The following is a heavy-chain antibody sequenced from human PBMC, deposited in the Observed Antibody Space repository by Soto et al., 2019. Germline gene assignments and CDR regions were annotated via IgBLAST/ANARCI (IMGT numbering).Heavy chain of an antibody. J-gene: IGHJ5*02. CDR1: GGTFSSYA. Sequence: SVKVSCKASGGTFSSYAISWVRQAPGQGLEWMGGIIPIFGTANYAQKFQGRVTITADESTSTAYMELSSLRSEDTAVYYCARDGASGLGYCTNGVCQGPGFRFDPWGQGTLVTVSS. CDR2: IIPIFGTA. V-gene: IGHV1-69*13. CDR3: ARDGASGLGYCTNGVCQGPGFRFDP. D-gene: IGHD2-8*01.